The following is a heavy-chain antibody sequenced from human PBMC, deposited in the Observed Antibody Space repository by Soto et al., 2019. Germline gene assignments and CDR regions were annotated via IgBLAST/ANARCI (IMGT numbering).Heavy chain of an antibody. D-gene: IGHD2-15*01. J-gene: IGHJ6*04. Sequence: EVQLVESGGGLVQPGGSLRLSCAASGYSDSSKYMSWVRQAPGKGLEWVSLIQSGGSTYYAGSVKGRFTISRDNSENTLFLQMNSLRVEDTAVYYCTRDDVLCNGGRCYGVPMDVCGKGTTVTVSA. CDR2: IQSGGST. V-gene: IGHV3-66*01. CDR3: TRDDVLCNGGRCYGVPMDV. CDR1: GYSDSSKY.